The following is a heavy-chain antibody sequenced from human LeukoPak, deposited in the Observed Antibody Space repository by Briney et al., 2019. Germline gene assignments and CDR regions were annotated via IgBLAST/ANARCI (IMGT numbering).Heavy chain of an antibody. CDR2: ISGSGSTT. D-gene: IGHD6-19*01. V-gene: IGHV3-23*01. Sequence: PGGSLRLSCAASGFTSSTYAMSWVRQAPGKGLEWVSVISGSGSTTYYADSVKGRFTISRDNSKNTLYLQMNSLRAEDTAVYYCAKQDIRSSAWYDWGQGTLVTVSS. CDR3: AKQDIRSSAWYD. J-gene: IGHJ4*02. CDR1: GFTSSTYA.